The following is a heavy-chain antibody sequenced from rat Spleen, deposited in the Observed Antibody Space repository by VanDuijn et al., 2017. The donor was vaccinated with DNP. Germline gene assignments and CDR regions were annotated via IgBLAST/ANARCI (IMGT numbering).Heavy chain of an antibody. D-gene: IGHD2-5*01. CDR2: IRSGGST. CDR1: GFSLTDFN. Sequence: QVQLKESGPGLVQPSQTLSLTCTVSGFSLTDFNVHWVRQPPGKGLEWMGKIRSGGSTDYNSALKSRLSISRDTSKSQVFLKMNSLQTEDTAIYFCARGGDLLNYWGQGVMVTVSS. J-gene: IGHJ2*01. V-gene: IGHV2-19*01. CDR3: ARGGDLLNY.